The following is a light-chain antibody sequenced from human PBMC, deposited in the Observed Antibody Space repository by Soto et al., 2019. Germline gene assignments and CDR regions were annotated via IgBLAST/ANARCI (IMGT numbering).Light chain of an antibody. V-gene: IGLV2-23*02. CDR3: CSYGGSSTL. CDR1: SSDVGTYNL. CDR2: EVT. J-gene: IGLJ2*01. Sequence: QSALTQPASVSGSPGQSITISCTGTSSDVGTYNLVSWYQQHPGKAPKLIIYEVTKWPSGSSNRFSGSKSGNTASLTISGLQAEDEADYYCCSYGGSSTLFGGGTKLTVL.